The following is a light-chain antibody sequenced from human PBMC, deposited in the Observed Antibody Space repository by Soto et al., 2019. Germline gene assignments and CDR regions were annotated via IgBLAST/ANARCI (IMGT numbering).Light chain of an antibody. CDR1: QNIKTN. V-gene: IGKV3-15*01. CDR3: QQYNSWPRT. J-gene: IGKJ1*01. CDR2: GAF. Sequence: DTVLTQSPATLSVSQGEIATLSCRASQNIKTNLAWYQHKPGQAPRLLIYGAFTGATGVPARFSGSGSGTEFTLTISSLQSEDFATYYCQQYNSWPRTFGQGTKVDI.